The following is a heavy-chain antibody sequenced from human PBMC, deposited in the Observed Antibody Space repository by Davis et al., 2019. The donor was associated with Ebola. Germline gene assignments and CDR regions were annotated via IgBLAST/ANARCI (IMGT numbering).Heavy chain of an antibody. V-gene: IGHV3-7*01. CDR1: GFTFSTYW. J-gene: IGHJ4*02. D-gene: IGHD5-12*01. CDR3: AREGPYSGYGQDFDY. Sequence: GESLKISCAASGFTFSTYWMSWVRQAPGKGLEWVANIKEDGSQKYYVDSVKGRFTISRDNADNSLYLQMNSLRAEDTGVYYCAREGPYSGYGQDFDYWGQGTLITVSS. CDR2: IKEDGSQK.